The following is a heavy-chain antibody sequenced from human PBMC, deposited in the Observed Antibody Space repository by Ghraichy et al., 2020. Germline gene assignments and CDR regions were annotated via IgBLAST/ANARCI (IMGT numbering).Heavy chain of an antibody. CDR2: IHTSGNT. V-gene: IGHV4-61*09. J-gene: IGHJ5*02. D-gene: IGHD2-8*01. CDR1: RGSISSGNYY. Sequence: SETLSLTCTVSRGSISSGNYYWTWIRQPAGKGLEWIGHIHTSGNTNYNPSLTGRVTMSVDTSRNRFSLQVTSVTATDTAVYYCARTKSANGWFDPWGQGTLVTVSS. CDR3: ARTKSANGWFDP.